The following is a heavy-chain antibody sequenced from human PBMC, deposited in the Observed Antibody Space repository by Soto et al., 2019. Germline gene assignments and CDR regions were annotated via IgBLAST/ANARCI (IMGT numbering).Heavy chain of an antibody. V-gene: IGHV3-30-3*01. CDR1: GFTFSSYA. Sequence: GGSLRLSCAASGFTFSSYAMHWVRQAPGKGLEWVAVISYDGSNKYYADSVKGRFTISRDNSKNTLYLQMNSLRAEDTAVYYWARDGGCSSTSCYVTIYYFDYWGQGTLVTVSS. CDR3: ARDGGCSSTSCYVTIYYFDY. D-gene: IGHD2-2*01. CDR2: ISYDGSNK. J-gene: IGHJ4*02.